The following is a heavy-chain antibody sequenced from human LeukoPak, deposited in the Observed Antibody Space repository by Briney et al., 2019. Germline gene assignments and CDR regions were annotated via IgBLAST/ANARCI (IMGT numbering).Heavy chain of an antibody. CDR2: IIPIFGTA. Sequence: ASVKVSCKASGGTFSSYAISWVRQAPGQGLEWMGGIIPIFGTANYAQKFQGRVTITADESTSTAYMELSSLRSEDTAVYYCARADYGDTSDPFDFWGQGTLVTVSS. CDR3: ARADYGDTSDPFDF. V-gene: IGHV1-69*13. CDR1: GGTFSSYA. J-gene: IGHJ4*02. D-gene: IGHD4-17*01.